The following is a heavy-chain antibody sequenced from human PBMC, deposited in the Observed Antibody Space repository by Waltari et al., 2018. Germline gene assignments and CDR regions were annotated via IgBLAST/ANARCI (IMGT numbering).Heavy chain of an antibody. J-gene: IGHJ3*02. CDR2: VIPIFGTA. Sequence: QVQLVQSGAEVKKPGSSVKVSCKASGGTFSSYAISWVRQAPGQGLEWMGGVIPIFGTANYAQKFQGRVTITADESTSTAYMELGSLRSEDTAVYYCAREIVGATRNAFDIWGQGTMVTVSS. CDR1: GGTFSSYA. CDR3: AREIVGATRNAFDI. D-gene: IGHD1-26*01. V-gene: IGHV1-69*01.